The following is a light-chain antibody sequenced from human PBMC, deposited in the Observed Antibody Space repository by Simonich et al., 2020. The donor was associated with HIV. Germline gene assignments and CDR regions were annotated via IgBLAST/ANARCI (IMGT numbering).Light chain of an antibody. J-gene: IGLJ3*02. CDR2: GKN. Sequence: SSEVTQDPDVSVALGQTVRITCQGDSLRTYYASWYHQKPGQAPVLVIYGKNNRPSWIPDRFSGSISGNTASGTTASLTITGVQAEDEADYYCNSRESSGNHWVFGGGTKLTVL. CDR3: NSRESSGNHWV. V-gene: IGLV3-19*01. CDR1: SLRTYY.